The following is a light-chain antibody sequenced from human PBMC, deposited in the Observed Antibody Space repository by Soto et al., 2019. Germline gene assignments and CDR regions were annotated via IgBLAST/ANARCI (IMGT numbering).Light chain of an antibody. CDR1: NVGRKS. CDR2: HDS. V-gene: IGLV3-21*04. Sequence: SYELTQPPSVSVAPGKTARITCGGNNVGRKSVHWYQQKPGQAPVLVISHDSDRPSGIPERFSGSKSGNTATLTISTVEAGDEDDYYCQVWDTSSDHPVVFGGGTKVTVL. J-gene: IGLJ2*01. CDR3: QVWDTSSDHPVV.